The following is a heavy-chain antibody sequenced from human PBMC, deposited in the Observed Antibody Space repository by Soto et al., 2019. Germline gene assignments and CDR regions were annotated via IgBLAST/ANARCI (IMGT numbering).Heavy chain of an antibody. D-gene: IGHD1-26*01. CDR1: DGSISSGGYS. J-gene: IGHJ5*02. CDR2: IYYSGST. CDR3: ARDREPHGGLGNLFHP. Sequence: SETLSLTCTVSDGSISSGGYSWSWIRQHPGKGLEWIGYIYYSGSTYYNPSLKRRVTISVDTSKNQFSLKLRSVTAAARAVYYCARDREPHGGLGNLFHPWGQGTQVTVHS. V-gene: IGHV4-31*03.